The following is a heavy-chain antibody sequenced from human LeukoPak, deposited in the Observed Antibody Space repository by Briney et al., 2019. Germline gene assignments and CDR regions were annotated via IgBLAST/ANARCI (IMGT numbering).Heavy chain of an antibody. J-gene: IGHJ4*02. CDR1: GGSISSGSYY. V-gene: IGHV4-61*02. CDR2: IYTSGST. CDR3: ASLNLRFLDEC. D-gene: IGHD3-3*01. Sequence: SQTLSLTFTVSGGSISSGSYYWSWIRQPAGKGLEWVGRIYTSGSTDYNPSLKSRVTISVDTSKNQFSLKLSSVTAADTAVYYCASLNLRFLDECWGQGTLVTVSS.